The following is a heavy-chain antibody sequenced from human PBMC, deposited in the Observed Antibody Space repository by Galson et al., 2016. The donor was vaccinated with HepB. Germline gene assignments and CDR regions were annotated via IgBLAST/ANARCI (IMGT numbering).Heavy chain of an antibody. Sequence: SLRLSCAGSGFTFSNAWMSWVRQAPGKGLEWVGRIKSKTDGGTTDYAAPVKGRFTISRDDSKNTLYLQMNSLKTEDTAVYYCTTDSSDFWSGYYSLGMDVGGQGTTVTVSS. CDR1: GFTFSNAW. D-gene: IGHD3-3*01. CDR3: TTDSSDFWSGYYSLGMDV. J-gene: IGHJ6*02. CDR2: IKSKTDGGTT. V-gene: IGHV3-15*01.